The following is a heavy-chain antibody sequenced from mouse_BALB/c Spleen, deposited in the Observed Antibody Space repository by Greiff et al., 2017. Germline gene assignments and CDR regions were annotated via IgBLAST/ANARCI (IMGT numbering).Heavy chain of an antibody. CDR2: IRNNANGYTT. CDR1: GFTFTDYY. J-gene: IGHJ4*01. D-gene: IGHD2-14*01. Sequence: EVKVEESGGGLVQPGGSLRLSCATSGFTFTDYYMSWVRQPPGKALEWLGFIRNNANGYTTEYSASVKGRFTISRDNSQSILYLQMNTRRAEDSAAYYCARVVRGDAMDYWGQGTSVTVSS. CDR3: ARVVRGDAMDY. V-gene: IGHV7-3*02.